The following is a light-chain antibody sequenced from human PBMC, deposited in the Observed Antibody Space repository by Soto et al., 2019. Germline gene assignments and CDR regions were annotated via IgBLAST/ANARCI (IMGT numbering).Light chain of an antibody. J-gene: IGKJ1*01. V-gene: IGKV1-27*01. CDR1: QGISNY. CDR2: AAS. CDR3: QKYNGDQWT. Sequence: DIQMTQSPSSLSASVGDRVTIACRASQGISNYLVWYQQKPGKVPKLLLYAASTLQSGVPSRFRGSGSGTDFTLTITSLQPEDVATYYCQKYNGDQWTFGQGTKVEIK.